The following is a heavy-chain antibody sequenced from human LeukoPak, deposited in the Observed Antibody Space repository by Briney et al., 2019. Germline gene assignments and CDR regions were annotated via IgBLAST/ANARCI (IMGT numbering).Heavy chain of an antibody. Sequence: GGSLRLSCAASGFTFSSYAMHWVRQAPGKGLEWVAVISYDGSNKYYADSVKGRFTISRDNSKNTLYLQMNSLRAEDTAVYYCARMTTAYDAFDIWGQGTMVTVSS. D-gene: IGHD4-11*01. V-gene: IGHV3-30-3*01. J-gene: IGHJ3*02. CDR1: GFTFSSYA. CDR2: ISYDGSNK. CDR3: ARMTTAYDAFDI.